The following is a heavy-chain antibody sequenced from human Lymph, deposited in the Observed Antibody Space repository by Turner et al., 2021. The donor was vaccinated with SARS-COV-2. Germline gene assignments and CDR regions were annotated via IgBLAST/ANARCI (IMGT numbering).Heavy chain of an antibody. CDR3: AKDLAGTYYSSFDY. Sequence: EVHLVESGGGLVQPGRSLRLSCAASGFTFDDYAMHWVRQAPGKGLEWVSGINWSGGSIAYADSVKGRFTISRDNPKNSLYLQMNSLRAEDTAFYYCAKDLAGTYYSSFDYWGQGTLVTVSS. CDR2: INWSGGSI. D-gene: IGHD1-26*01. V-gene: IGHV3-9*01. J-gene: IGHJ4*02. CDR1: GFTFDDYA.